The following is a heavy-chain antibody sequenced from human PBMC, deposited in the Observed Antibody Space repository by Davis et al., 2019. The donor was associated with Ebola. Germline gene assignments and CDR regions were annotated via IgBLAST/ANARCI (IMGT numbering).Heavy chain of an antibody. CDR2: ISGSGYST. Sequence: GGSLRLSCAASGFTFSSYWMSWVRQAPGKGLEWVSGISGSGYSTYYADSVRGRFTVSRDKSKNTLYLQMNSLRAEDTAVYYCAKLFGSSAWYYFDYWGQGTLVAVSS. CDR1: GFTFSSYW. D-gene: IGHD6-19*01. J-gene: IGHJ4*02. V-gene: IGHV3-23*01. CDR3: AKLFGSSAWYYFDY.